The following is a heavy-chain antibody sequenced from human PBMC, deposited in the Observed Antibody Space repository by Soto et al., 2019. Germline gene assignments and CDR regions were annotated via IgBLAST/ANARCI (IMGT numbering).Heavy chain of an antibody. CDR2: ISAYNGNT. Sequence: ALVKVSCKASGYTFTSYGISWVRQAPGQGLEWMGWISAYNGNTNYAQKLQGRVTMTTDTSTSTAYMELRSLRSDDTAVYYCARAPDYYDSSGYYYEPQGAAFDIWGQGTMVTVSS. J-gene: IGHJ3*02. D-gene: IGHD3-22*01. CDR1: GYTFTSYG. V-gene: IGHV1-18*01. CDR3: ARAPDYYDSSGYYYEPQGAAFDI.